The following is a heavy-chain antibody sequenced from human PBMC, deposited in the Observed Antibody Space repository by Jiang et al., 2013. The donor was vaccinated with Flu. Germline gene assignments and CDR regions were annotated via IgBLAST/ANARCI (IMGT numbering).Heavy chain of an antibody. CDR3: ARGYCSGGSCYFHRNNWFDP. CDR1: GGSISSSSYY. D-gene: IGHD2-15*01. J-gene: IGHJ5*02. CDR2: IYYSGST. V-gene: IGHV4-39*01. Sequence: PGLVKPSETLSLTCTVSGGSISSSSYYWGWIRQPPGKGLEWIGSIYYSGSTYYNPSLKSRVTISVDTSKNQFSLKLSSVTAADTAVYYCARGYCSGGSCYFHRNNWFDPWGQGTLVTVSS.